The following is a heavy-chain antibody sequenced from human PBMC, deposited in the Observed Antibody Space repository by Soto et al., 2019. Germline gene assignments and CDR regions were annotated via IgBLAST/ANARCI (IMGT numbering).Heavy chain of an antibody. Sequence: QVQLVQSGDEVRKPGSSVKVSCKASGYIFVNYGIAWVRQAPGQGLELMGWISPYSGNTHYASKVQGRLTMNTDTSPSAAYMCLGSMTSDDPAVYFCAMVDNYVSPTPQDVWGQGTTVTVSS. J-gene: IGHJ6*02. V-gene: IGHV1-18*01. CDR3: AMVDNYVSPTPQDV. CDR1: GYIFVNYG. CDR2: ISPYSGNT. D-gene: IGHD3-16*01.